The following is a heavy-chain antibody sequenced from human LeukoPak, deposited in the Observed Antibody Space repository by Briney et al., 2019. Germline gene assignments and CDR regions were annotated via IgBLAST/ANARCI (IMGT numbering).Heavy chain of an antibody. V-gene: IGHV4-34*01. J-gene: IGHJ4*02. Sequence: SETLSLTCSVSGASFSGYYYTWIRQPPGKGLEWIGEINHSGSTNYNPSLKSRVTISVDTSKNQFSLKLSSVTAADTAVYYCASNFYDYVWGSYGYWGQGTLVTVSS. CDR1: GASFSGYY. D-gene: IGHD3-16*01. CDR3: ASNFYDYVWGSYGY. CDR2: INHSGST.